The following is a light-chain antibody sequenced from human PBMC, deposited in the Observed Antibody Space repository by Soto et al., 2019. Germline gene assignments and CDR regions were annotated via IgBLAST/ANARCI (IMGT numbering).Light chain of an antibody. J-gene: IGKJ5*01. CDR3: NQSYSTLAIT. CDR1: ESISRR. Sequence: DIQMTQSPSSLSASVGDRVTITCRASESISRRLNWYQQKPGKAPKLLIYAASSLQNGVPSRFSGSGSGTDFTLTISNLQPEDFATYYCNQSYSTLAITFGQGTRLEIK. CDR2: AAS. V-gene: IGKV1-39*01.